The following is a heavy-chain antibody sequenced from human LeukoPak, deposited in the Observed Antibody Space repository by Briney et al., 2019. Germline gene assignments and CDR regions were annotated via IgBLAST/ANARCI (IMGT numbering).Heavy chain of an antibody. D-gene: IGHD5-12*01. Sequence: PSETLSLTCTVSGGSISGYYWTWIRQPPGRGLEWIGYIHYSGSTNYNPSLKSRIAITVDTPKNQFSLRLSSVTAADTAVYYCARGLRISYDYPPDYWGQGTLVTVSS. CDR2: IHYSGST. CDR1: GGSISGYY. J-gene: IGHJ4*02. V-gene: IGHV4-59*08. CDR3: ARGLRISYDYPPDY.